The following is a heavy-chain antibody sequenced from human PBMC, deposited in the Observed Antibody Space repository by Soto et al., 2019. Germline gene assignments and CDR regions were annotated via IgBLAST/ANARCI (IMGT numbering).Heavy chain of an antibody. CDR3: ARGPRSYCSGGSCRGGVYPTTLGY. J-gene: IGHJ4*02. V-gene: IGHV4-39*07. CDR2: IYYSGST. CDR1: GGSISSSSYY. Sequence: PSETLSLTCTVSGGSISSSSYYWGWIRQPPGKGLEWIGSIYYSGSTYYNPSLKSRVTISVDTSKNPFSLKLSSVTAADTAVYYCARGPRSYCSGGSCRGGVYPTTLGYWGQGTLVTVSS. D-gene: IGHD2-15*01.